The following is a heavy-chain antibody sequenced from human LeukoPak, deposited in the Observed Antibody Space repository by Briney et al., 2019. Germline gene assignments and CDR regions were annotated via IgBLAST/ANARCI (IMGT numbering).Heavy chain of an antibody. V-gene: IGHV4-30-4*01. CDR2: IYYSGST. D-gene: IGHD2-2*01. CDR3: AREIGYCSSTSCYHVDY. Sequence: PSETLSLTCTVSGGSISSGDYYWSWIRQPPGKGLERIGYIYYSGSTYYNPSLKSRVTISVDTSKNQFSLKLSSVTAADTAVYYCAREIGYCSSTSCYHVDYWGQGTLVTVSS. CDR1: GGSISSGDYY. J-gene: IGHJ4*02.